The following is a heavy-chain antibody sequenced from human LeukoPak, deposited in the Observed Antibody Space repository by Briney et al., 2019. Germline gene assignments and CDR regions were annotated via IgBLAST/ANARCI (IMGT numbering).Heavy chain of an antibody. V-gene: IGHV4-34*01. D-gene: IGHD7-27*01. CDR1: GGSFSGYY. CDR3: ASVLGNYMDV. J-gene: IGHJ6*03. CDR2: INHSGST. Sequence: PSETLSLTCAVYGGSFSGYYWSWIRQPPGKGLEWIGEINHSGSTNYNPSLKSRVTISVDTSKNQFSLKLSSVTAADTAVYYCASVLGNYMDVWGKGTTVTVSS.